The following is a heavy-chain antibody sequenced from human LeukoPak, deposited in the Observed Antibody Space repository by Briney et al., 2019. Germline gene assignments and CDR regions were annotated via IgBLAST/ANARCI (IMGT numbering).Heavy chain of an antibody. CDR3: ARGLWFGDENPPYFDY. Sequence: SETLSLTCTVSGGSISYTTYYWGWIRQPPGKGLEWIGIIYYSGSTYYNPSLKSRVTISVDTSKNQFSLKLSSVTAADTAVYYCARGLWFGDENPPYFDYWGQGTLVTVSS. J-gene: IGHJ4*02. V-gene: IGHV4-39*07. CDR2: IYYSGST. D-gene: IGHD3-10*01. CDR1: GGSISYTTYY.